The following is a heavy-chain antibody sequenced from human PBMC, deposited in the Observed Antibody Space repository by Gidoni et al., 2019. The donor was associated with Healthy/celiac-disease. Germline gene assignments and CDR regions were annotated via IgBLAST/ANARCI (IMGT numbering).Heavy chain of an antibody. Sequence: EVQLVESGGGLVQPGRSLRLSCAASGFTSDDYAMHWVRQAPGKGLEWVSGISLNSGSIGYADSVKGRFTISRDNAKNSLYLQMNSLRAEDTALYYCAKGWKRHAYAFDIWGQGTMVTVSS. CDR1: GFTSDDYA. J-gene: IGHJ3*02. CDR2: ISLNSGSI. CDR3: AKGWKRHAYAFDI. D-gene: IGHD1-1*01. V-gene: IGHV3-9*02.